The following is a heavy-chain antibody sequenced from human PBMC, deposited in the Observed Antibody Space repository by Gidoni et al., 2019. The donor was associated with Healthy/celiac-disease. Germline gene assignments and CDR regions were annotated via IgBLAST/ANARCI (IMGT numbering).Heavy chain of an antibody. CDR1: GYTFTSYG. Sequence: QVQLVQSGAEVKKPGASVKVSCKDSGYTFTSYGISWVRQAPGQGLEWMGWISAYNGNTNYAEKLHGRVTMTTDTSTSTAYMELRSLRSDDTAVYYCARAPPYYDFWSGYYDPSEHWGQGTTVTVSS. J-gene: IGHJ6*02. D-gene: IGHD3-3*01. V-gene: IGHV1-18*01. CDR2: ISAYNGNT. CDR3: ARAPPYYDFWSGYYDPSEH.